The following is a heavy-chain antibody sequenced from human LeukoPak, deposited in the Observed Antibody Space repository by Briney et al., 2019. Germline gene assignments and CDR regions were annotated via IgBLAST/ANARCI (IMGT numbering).Heavy chain of an antibody. CDR1: GFTFSSYA. V-gene: IGHV3-23*01. CDR3: AKKASGGMRNYYDSSGYSDY. J-gene: IGHJ4*02. Sequence: GGSLRLSCAASGFTFSSYAMSWVRQAPGKGLEWVSAISGSGGNTYYADSVKGRSTISRDNSKNTLYLQMNSLRAEDTAVYYCAKKASGGMRNYYDSSGYSDYWGQGTLVTVSS. CDR2: ISGSGGNT. D-gene: IGHD3-22*01.